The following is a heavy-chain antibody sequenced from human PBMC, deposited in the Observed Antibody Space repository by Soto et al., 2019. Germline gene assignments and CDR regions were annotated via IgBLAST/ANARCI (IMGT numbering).Heavy chain of an antibody. V-gene: IGHV5-51*01. J-gene: IGHJ3*02. CDR2: IYPGDSDT. Sequence: GESLKISCKGSGYSFTIYWIGWVRQMPGKGLEWMGIIYPGDSDTRYSPSFQGQVTISADKSISTAYLQWSSLKASDTAMYYCARXVMYYYDSSGYPDAFDIWGQGTMVTVSS. CDR1: GYSFTIYW. CDR3: ARXVMYYYDSSGYPDAFDI. D-gene: IGHD3-22*01.